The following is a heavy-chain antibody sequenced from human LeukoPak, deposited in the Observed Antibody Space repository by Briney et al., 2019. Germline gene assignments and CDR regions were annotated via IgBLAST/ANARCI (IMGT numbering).Heavy chain of an antibody. Sequence: SETLSLTCAVYGGSFSGYYWSWIRQPPGKGLEWIGEINHSGSTNYNPSLKSRVTISVDTSKNQFSLKLSSVTAADTAVYYCAGAAGIAPDWFDPWGQGTLVTVSS. D-gene: IGHD6-13*01. CDR2: INHSGST. J-gene: IGHJ5*02. CDR3: AGAAGIAPDWFDP. V-gene: IGHV4-34*01. CDR1: GGSFSGYY.